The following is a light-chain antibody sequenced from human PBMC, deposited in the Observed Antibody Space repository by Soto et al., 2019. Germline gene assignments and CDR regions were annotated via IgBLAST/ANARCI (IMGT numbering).Light chain of an antibody. CDR2: DAS. CDR3: QQYGSSPWT. CDR1: QSVSSSY. V-gene: IGKV3-20*01. J-gene: IGKJ1*01. Sequence: ELVLTQSPGTRALSAAKRATLSCRASQSVSSSYLAWYQQKPGRAPRLLIYDASNRATGIPDRFSASGSGTGFTLSISRLEPEDFAVYFCQQYGSSPWTFGQGTKVDNK.